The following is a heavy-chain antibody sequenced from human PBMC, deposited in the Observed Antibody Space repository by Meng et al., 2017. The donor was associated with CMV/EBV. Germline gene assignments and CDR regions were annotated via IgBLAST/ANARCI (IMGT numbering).Heavy chain of an antibody. J-gene: IGHJ4*02. V-gene: IGHV3-48*03. CDR1: GFTFSSYE. Sequence: GGSLRLSCAASGFTFSSYEMNWVRQAPGKGLEWVSYISSSGSTIYYADSVKGRFTISRDNAKNSLYLQMNSLRAEDTAVYYCAGDVLGYCSGGSCYGLDYWGQGTLVTVSS. CDR2: ISSSGSTI. CDR3: AGDVLGYCSGGSCYGLDY. D-gene: IGHD2-15*01.